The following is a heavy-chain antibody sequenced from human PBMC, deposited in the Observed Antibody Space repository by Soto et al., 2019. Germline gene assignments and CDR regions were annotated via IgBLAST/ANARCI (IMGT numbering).Heavy chain of an antibody. V-gene: IGHV3-21*01. Sequence: GGSLRLSCAASGFTFSSYSMNWVRQAPGKGLEWVSSISSSSSYIYYADSVKGRFTISRDNAKNSLYLQMNSLRAEDTAVYYSAREPYYCFWGGCYEGGSAVAYYYGMDVWGQGTTVTVSS. D-gene: IGHD3-3*01. CDR3: AREPYYCFWGGCYEGGSAVAYYYGMDV. J-gene: IGHJ6*02. CDR1: GFTFSSYS. CDR2: ISSSSSYI.